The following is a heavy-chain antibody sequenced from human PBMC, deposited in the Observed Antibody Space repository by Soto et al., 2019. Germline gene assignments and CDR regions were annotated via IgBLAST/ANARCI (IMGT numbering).Heavy chain of an antibody. Sequence: GGSLRLSCAASGFTFGSYAMRWVRQAPGKGLEWVSSLSGRGDSTYYADSVKGRLTISRDNSENTLDLQMNGLRAEDTAVYYCARSSWSAKSNFFDYWGKGTLVTVSS. CDR3: ARSSWSAKSNFFDY. CDR2: LSGRGDST. J-gene: IGHJ4*02. D-gene: IGHD6-13*01. CDR1: GFTFGSYA. V-gene: IGHV3-23*01.